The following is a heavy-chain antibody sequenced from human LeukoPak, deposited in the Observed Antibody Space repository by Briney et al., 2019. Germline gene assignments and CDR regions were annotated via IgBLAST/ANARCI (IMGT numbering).Heavy chain of an antibody. CDR1: GFAFGSEA. J-gene: IGHJ4*02. V-gene: IGHV3-66*01. CDR3: ARDRGGYSSGWYSPPLVY. Sequence: GGSLRLSCAVSGFAFGSEAMSWVRLSPARGLEWVSVIYSGGSTYYADSVKGRFTISRDNSKNTLYLQMNSLRAEDTAVYYCARDRGGYSSGWYSPPLVYWGQGTLVTVSS. CDR2: IYSGGST. D-gene: IGHD6-19*01.